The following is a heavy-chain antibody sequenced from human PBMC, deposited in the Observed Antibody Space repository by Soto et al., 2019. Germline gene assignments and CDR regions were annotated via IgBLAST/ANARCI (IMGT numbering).Heavy chain of an antibody. Sequence: VASVKVSCKASGYTFTSYGISWVRKAPGQGLEWMGWISAYNGNTNYAQKLQGRVTMTTDTSTSTAYMELRSLRSDDTAVYYCARDGSMVRGVIAPDFDYCAQGTLVTLSS. CDR3: ARDGSMVRGVIAPDFDY. D-gene: IGHD3-10*01. V-gene: IGHV1-18*01. CDR2: ISAYNGNT. CDR1: GYTFTSYG. J-gene: IGHJ4*02.